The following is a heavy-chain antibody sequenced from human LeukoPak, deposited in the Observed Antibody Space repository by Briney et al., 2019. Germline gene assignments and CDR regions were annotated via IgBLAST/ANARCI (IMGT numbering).Heavy chain of an antibody. J-gene: IGHJ4*02. Sequence: SETLSLTCTVSGGSISSHYWSWIRQPPGKGLEWIGYIYYSGSTNYNPSLKSRVTISVDTSKNQFSLKLSSVTAADTAVYYCARSPDDFWSGPLGGWGQGTLVTVSS. CDR2: IYYSGST. D-gene: IGHD3-3*01. CDR3: ARSPDDFWSGPLGG. CDR1: GGSISSHY. V-gene: IGHV4-59*11.